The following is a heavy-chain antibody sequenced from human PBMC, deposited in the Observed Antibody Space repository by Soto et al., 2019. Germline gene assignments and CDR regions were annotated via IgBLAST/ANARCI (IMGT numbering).Heavy chain of an antibody. D-gene: IGHD1-26*01. Sequence: EVHLVESGGGLVQTGGSLRLSCAIFESTVSRDWMNWVRQAPGKGLEWVAHINQDGSEKYYLDSVKGRFTISRDNAKKSLYLQRNSLSPADTANYYCSGGVGDAFWGQGTLVTVSS. CDR2: INQDGSEK. CDR1: ESTVSRDW. CDR3: SGGVGDAF. V-gene: IGHV3-7*04. J-gene: IGHJ4*02.